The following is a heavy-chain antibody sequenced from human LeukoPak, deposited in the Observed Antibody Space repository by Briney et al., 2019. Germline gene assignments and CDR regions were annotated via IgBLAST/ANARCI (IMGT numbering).Heavy chain of an antibody. J-gene: IGHJ4*02. Sequence: ASVKVSCKASGYTFTGYYMHWVRQAPGQGPEWMGWISAYYGVTKYAQKFQGRVTMTTDTSTSTAYMELRSLRSDDTAVYYCASVNVWGSYRLDYWGQGTLVTVSS. CDR3: ASVNVWGSYRLDY. V-gene: IGHV1-18*04. CDR1: GYTFTGYY. CDR2: ISAYYGVT. D-gene: IGHD3-16*02.